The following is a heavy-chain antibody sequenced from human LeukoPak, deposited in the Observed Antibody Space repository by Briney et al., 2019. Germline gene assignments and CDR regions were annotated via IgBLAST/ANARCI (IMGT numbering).Heavy chain of an antibody. CDR1: GFTFSSYG. CDR2: INHSGST. Sequence: LRLSCAASGFTFSSYGMHWVRQAPGKGLEWIGEINHSGSTNYNPSLKSRVTISVDTSKNQFSLKLSSVTAADTAVYYCARDSEDIVVVPAAAFYYYGMDVWGQGTTVTVSS. V-gene: IGHV4-34*01. J-gene: IGHJ6*02. CDR3: ARDSEDIVVVPAAAFYYYGMDV. D-gene: IGHD2-2*01.